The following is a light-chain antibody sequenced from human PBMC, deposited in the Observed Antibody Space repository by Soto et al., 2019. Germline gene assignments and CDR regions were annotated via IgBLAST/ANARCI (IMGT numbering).Light chain of an antibody. Sequence: DVQMTQSPSTLSASIGDTVTITCRASQTVVSWLAWYHQKPGRPPKLLIYMASILESSVPSRFSGRGSGTEFTLTISGLQPDDLGTYYCQQYNSYPKTFGEGTKLDI. CDR3: QQYNSYPKT. CDR2: MAS. J-gene: IGKJ2*01. CDR1: QTVVSW. V-gene: IGKV1-5*03.